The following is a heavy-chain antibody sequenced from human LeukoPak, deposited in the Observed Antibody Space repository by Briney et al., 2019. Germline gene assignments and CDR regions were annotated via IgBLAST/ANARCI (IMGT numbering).Heavy chain of an antibody. V-gene: IGHV1-18*01. Sequence: ASVKVSCKTSGYTFNSYGISWVRQAPGQGLAWMGWINPYNGNTNYAQNLQGRVTMTTDTSTSTAYMELRSLRSDDTAVYYCASGTLPGIAAAGEDFDYWGQGTLVTVSS. CDR2: INPYNGNT. D-gene: IGHD6-13*01. CDR1: GYTFNSYG. J-gene: IGHJ4*02. CDR3: ASGTLPGIAAAGEDFDY.